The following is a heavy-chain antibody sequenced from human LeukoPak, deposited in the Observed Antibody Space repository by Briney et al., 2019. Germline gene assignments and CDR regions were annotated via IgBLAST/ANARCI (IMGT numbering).Heavy chain of an antibody. V-gene: IGHV4-39*01. Sequence: PSETLSLTCTVSGGSISSSSYYWGWIRQPPAKGLEWIGSIYYSGSTYYNPSLKSRATISVDTSKNQFSLKLSSVTAADTAVYYCARRTWYYYDSRGYLRGYYFDYWGQGTLVTVSS. CDR3: ARRTWYYYDSRGYLRGYYFDY. CDR1: GGSISSSSYY. J-gene: IGHJ4*02. CDR2: IYYSGST. D-gene: IGHD3-22*01.